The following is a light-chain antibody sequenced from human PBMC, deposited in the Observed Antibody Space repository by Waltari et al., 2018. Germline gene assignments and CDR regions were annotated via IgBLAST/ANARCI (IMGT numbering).Light chain of an antibody. CDR2: EVS. CDR3: SSYTTSSIWV. CDR1: SSDIGSFNR. V-gene: IGLV2-18*02. J-gene: IGLJ3*02. Sequence: QSALTQPPSVSGSPGQSVTISCTGTSSDIGSFNRVSWYQQSPGTAPKLRIYEVSSRPSGVPDRFSGSRSGNTASLTITGLQAEDEAAYYCSSYTTSSIWVFGGGTKLTVL.